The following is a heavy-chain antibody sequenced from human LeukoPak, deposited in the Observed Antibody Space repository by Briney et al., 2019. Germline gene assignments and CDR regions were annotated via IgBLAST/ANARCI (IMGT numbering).Heavy chain of an antibody. CDR1: GGSISSSSYY. V-gene: IGHV4-39*07. D-gene: IGHD3-9*01. J-gene: IGHJ5*02. CDR3: ARVAGGVGVLRYFDWPKNWFDP. CDR2: IYHSGST. Sequence: SETLSLTCTVSGGSISSSSYYWGWIRQPPGKGLEWIGSIYHSGSTYYNPSLKSRVTISVDTSKNQFSLKLSSVTAADTAVYYCARVAGGVGVLRYFDWPKNWFDPWGQGTLVTVSS.